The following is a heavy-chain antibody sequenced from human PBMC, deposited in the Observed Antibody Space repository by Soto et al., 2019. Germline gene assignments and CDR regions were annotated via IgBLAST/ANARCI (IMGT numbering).Heavy chain of an antibody. D-gene: IGHD1-26*01. CDR3: AKETDMGFDY. CDR2: SNPNSGAT. Sequence: ASVKVSCKASGYTFTGYHMHWVRQAHGQGLEWMGWSNPNSGATNYAQKFQGRVSMTRDTSISTAYMELSRLRSDDTAVYYCAKETDMGFDYWGQGTLVTVSS. V-gene: IGHV1-2*02. J-gene: IGHJ4*02. CDR1: GYTFTGYH.